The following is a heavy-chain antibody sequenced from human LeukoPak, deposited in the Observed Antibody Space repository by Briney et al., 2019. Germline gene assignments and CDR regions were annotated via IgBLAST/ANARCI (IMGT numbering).Heavy chain of an antibody. CDR3: AKDHLSFSSSWLDY. D-gene: IGHD6-13*01. CDR2: ISSSSSYI. Sequence: PGGSLRLSCAASGFTFSSYSMNWVRQAPGKGLEWVSSISSSSSYIYYADSVKGRFTISRDNSKNTLYLQMNSLRAEDTAVYYCAKDHLSFSSSWLDYWGQGTLVTVSS. V-gene: IGHV3-21*01. CDR1: GFTFSSYS. J-gene: IGHJ4*02.